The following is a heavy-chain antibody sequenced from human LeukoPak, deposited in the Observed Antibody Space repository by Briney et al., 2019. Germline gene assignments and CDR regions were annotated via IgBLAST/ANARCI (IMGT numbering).Heavy chain of an antibody. CDR2: INHSGST. Sequence: SETLSLTCAVYGGSFSGYYWSWIRQPPGKGLEWIGEINHSGSTNYNPSLKSRVTMSVDTSKNQFSLKLSSVTAADTAVYYCARGRRGHYNGGYYYYYMDVWGKGTTVTVSS. D-gene: IGHD1-1*01. CDR1: GGSFSGYY. J-gene: IGHJ6*03. CDR3: ARGRRGHYNGGYYYYYMDV. V-gene: IGHV4-34*01.